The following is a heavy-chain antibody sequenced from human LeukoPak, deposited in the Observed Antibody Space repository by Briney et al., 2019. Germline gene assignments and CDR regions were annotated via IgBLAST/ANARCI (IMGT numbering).Heavy chain of an antibody. V-gene: IGHV3-13*04. CDR1: GFTFSSYD. CDR3: ARGIHHSSGWYNWFDP. CDR2: IGTAGDT. J-gene: IGHJ5*02. Sequence: GGSLRLSCAASGFTFSSYDMHWVRQATGKGLEWVSAIGTAGDTYYPGSVKGRFTISRENAKNSLYLQMNSLRAGDAAVYYCARGIHHSSGWYNWFDPWGQGTLVTVSS. D-gene: IGHD6-19*01.